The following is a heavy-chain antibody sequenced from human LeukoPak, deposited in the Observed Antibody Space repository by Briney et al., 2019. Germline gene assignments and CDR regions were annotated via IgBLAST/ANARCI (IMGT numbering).Heavy chain of an antibody. J-gene: IGHJ4*02. CDR1: GFTFSSYG. V-gene: IGHV3-33*01. D-gene: IGHD3-3*01. CDR2: ICYDGSNK. Sequence: GGSLRFSGAASGFTFSSYGMHWVRQAPGMGLEWVAVICYDGSNKYYADSVKGRFTISRDNSKNTLDLQMNSLRAEDTAVYYCARDRSYDFWSGYSTPDYWGQGTLVTVSS. CDR3: ARDRSYDFWSGYSTPDY.